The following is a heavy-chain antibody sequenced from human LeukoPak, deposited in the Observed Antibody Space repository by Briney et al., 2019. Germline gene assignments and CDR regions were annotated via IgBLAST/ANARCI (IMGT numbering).Heavy chain of an antibody. J-gene: IGHJ4*02. CDR1: GFRFSSYE. CDR2: ISSSGSTI. V-gene: IGHV3-48*03. Sequence: GGSLRLSCAASGFRFSSYEMNWVRQAPGKGLEWVSYISSSGSTIYYADSVKGRFTISRDNAKNSLYLQMNSLRVEDTAVYYCARDISPLDYWGQGNLVTVSS. CDR3: ARDISPLDY.